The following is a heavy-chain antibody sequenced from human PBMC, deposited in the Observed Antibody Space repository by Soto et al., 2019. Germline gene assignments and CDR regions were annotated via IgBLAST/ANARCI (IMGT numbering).Heavy chain of an antibody. CDR3: AKLGYSSTFDS. D-gene: IGHD5-18*01. Sequence: EVQLVESGGGLVQPGGSLRLSCAASGFTDSSNYMNWVRQPPGKGLEWVSSISSGATTYYEDSVKGRFTISRDSSSNTLYLQMNSLRAEDSAVYYCAKLGYSSTFDSWGQGTLVTVSS. CDR1: GFTDSSNY. V-gene: IGHV3-66*04. CDR2: ISSGATT. J-gene: IGHJ4*02.